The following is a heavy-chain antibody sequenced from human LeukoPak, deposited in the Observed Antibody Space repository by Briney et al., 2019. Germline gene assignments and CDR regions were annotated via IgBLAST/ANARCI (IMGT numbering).Heavy chain of an antibody. CDR3: ATEGSIVVGVY. V-gene: IGHV3-23*01. D-gene: IGHD3-22*01. CDR1: GFTFSSYG. Sequence: GGSLRLSCAASGFTFSSYGMSWVRQTPGKGLEWVSGISGSGISTLYADSVKGRFTISRDNSKNTLYLQMNSLRAEDTAVYYCATEGSIVVGVYWGQGTLVTVSS. J-gene: IGHJ4*02. CDR2: ISGSGIST.